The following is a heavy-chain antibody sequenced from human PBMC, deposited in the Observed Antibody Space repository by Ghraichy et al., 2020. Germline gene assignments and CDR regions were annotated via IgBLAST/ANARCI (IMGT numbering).Heavy chain of an antibody. CDR1: GFTFSSSN. J-gene: IGHJ4*02. D-gene: IGHD5-24*01. V-gene: IGHV3-21*01. CDR2: IGTSRRYI. CDR3: VRSWIEMATLTAFDY. Sequence: LSLTCAASGFTFSSSNMNWVRQAPGKGLEWVSSIGTSRRYIYYADSVKGRFTISRDNAKHSLYLQMNSLRAEDTAVYYCVRSWIEMATLTAFDYWGQGTLVTVSS.